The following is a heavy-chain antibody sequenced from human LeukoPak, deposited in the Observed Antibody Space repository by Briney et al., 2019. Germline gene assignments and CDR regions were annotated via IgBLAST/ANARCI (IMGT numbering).Heavy chain of an antibody. Sequence: QPGGSLRLSCAASGFTVSSNYMSWVRQAPGKGLEWVSVIYSGGSTYYADSVKGRFTISRDNSKNTLYLQMNSLRAEDTAVYYCARGGAGYYDSSGYNDYWGQGTLVTVSS. CDR3: ARGGAGYYDSSGYNDY. V-gene: IGHV3-66*01. D-gene: IGHD3-22*01. CDR2: IYSGGST. CDR1: GFTVSSNY. J-gene: IGHJ4*02.